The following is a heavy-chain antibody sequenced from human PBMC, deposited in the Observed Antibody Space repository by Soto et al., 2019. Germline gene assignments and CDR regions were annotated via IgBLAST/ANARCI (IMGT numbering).Heavy chain of an antibody. J-gene: IGHJ4*02. V-gene: IGHV3-23*01. CDR1: GFTFSTYA. CDR2: ISGSGGST. CDR3: PKTPVTPAAAGWGGGGYFDH. D-gene: IGHD6-13*01. Sequence: EVQLLESGGGLVQRGGSLRLSCAASGFTFSTYAMTWVRQAPGKGLEWVSAISGSGGSTYYADSVKGRFTISRDNSKNPMYLGMNRLRAVETAVYYCPKTPVTPAAAGWGGGGYFDHWGQGTLVTVSS.